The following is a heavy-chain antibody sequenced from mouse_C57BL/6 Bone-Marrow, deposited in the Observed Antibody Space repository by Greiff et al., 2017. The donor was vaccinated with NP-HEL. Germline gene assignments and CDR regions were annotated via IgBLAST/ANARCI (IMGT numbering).Heavy chain of an antibody. CDR2: IYPGNGDT. J-gene: IGHJ1*03. CDR1: GYTFTSYN. V-gene: IGHV1-12*01. CDR3: ARGVYDYDGYWYFDV. Sequence: QVQLQQSGAELVRPGASVKMSCKASGYTFTSYNMHWVKQTPRQGLEWIGAIYPGNGDTSYNQKFKGKAILTVDKSSSTAYMQLSSLPSEDSAVYFCARGVYDYDGYWYFDVWGTGTTVTVSS. D-gene: IGHD2-4*01.